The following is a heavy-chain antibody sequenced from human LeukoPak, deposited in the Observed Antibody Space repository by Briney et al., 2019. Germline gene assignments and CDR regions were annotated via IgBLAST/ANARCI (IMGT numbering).Heavy chain of an antibody. V-gene: IGHV3-11*01. CDR3: ATKEDDFWSGYYYYYMDV. D-gene: IGHD3-3*01. CDR1: GFTFSDYC. CDR2: ISSSGSTI. Sequence: GGSLRLSCAASGFTFSDYCMSWIRQAPGKGLEWVSYISSSGSTIYYADSVKGRFTISRDNAKNSLYLQMNSLRAEDTAVYYCATKEDDFWSGYYYYYMDVWGKGTTVTVSS. J-gene: IGHJ6*03.